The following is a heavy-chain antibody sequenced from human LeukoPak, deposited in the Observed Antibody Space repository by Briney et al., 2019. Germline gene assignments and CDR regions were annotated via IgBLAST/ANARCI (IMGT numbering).Heavy chain of an antibody. CDR3: ATLAYSGFGPRSDSDY. CDR2: VIPIFGTA. V-gene: IGHV1-69*13. CDR1: GYTFPSYG. J-gene: IGHJ4*02. D-gene: IGHD1-26*01. Sequence: GASVKVSCKASGYTFPSYGISCVRQDPGHGLEWMGGVIPIFGTANYAQQFLGRVTITADASTGTGYMQLTGLQSEDTSVYYCATLAYSGFGPRSDSDYWGQGTLVTVSS.